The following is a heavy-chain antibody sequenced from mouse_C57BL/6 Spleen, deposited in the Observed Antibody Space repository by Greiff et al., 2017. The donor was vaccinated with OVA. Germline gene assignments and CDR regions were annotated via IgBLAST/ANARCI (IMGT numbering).Heavy chain of an antibody. CDR1: GYTFTSYW. CDR3: ASGLLRRYFDV. V-gene: IGHV1-64*01. D-gene: IGHD2-3*01. Sequence: QVQLQQPGAELVKPGASVKLSCKASGYTFTSYWMHWVKQRPGQGLEWIGMIHPNSGSTNYNEKFKSKATLTVDKSSSTAYMQLSSLTAEDSAVYYCASGLLRRYFDVWGTGTTVTDSS. CDR2: IHPNSGST. J-gene: IGHJ1*03.